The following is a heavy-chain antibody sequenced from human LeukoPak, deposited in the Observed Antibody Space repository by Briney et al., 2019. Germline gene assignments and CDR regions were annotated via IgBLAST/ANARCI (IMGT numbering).Heavy chain of an antibody. V-gene: IGHV3-30-3*01. D-gene: IGHD6-19*01. Sequence: PGRSLRLSCAASGFTFSSYAMHWVRQAPGKGLEWVAVISYDGSNKYYADSVKGRFTISRDNSKNTLYLQMNSLRAEDTAVYYCARGLGYSSGWYEDWGQGTLVTVSS. CDR3: ARGLGYSSGWYED. J-gene: IGHJ4*02. CDR1: GFTFSSYA. CDR2: ISYDGSNK.